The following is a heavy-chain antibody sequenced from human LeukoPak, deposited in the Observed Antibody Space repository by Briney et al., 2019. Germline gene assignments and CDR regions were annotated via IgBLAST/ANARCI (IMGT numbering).Heavy chain of an antibody. D-gene: IGHD2-8*01. V-gene: IGHV1-18*01. CDR2: ISAQHGQT. Sequence: ASVKVSCKTSGYIFTTYGMSWVRQVAGQGLEWMGWISAQHGQTEYAPNSQDRVTMTTDTYTNTAYMELRSLRSDDTAVYYCAGSLGYCTSNVCYLKYWGQGTLVTVSS. J-gene: IGHJ4*02. CDR3: AGSLGYCTSNVCYLKY. CDR1: GYIFTTYG.